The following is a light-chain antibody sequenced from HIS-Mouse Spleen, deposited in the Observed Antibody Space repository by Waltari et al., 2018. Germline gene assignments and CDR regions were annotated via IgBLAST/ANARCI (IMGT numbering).Light chain of an antibody. CDR2: DAS. V-gene: IGKV3-11*01. CDR1: QSVSSY. CDR3: QQRSNWPPLA. Sequence: EIVLTQSPATLSLSPGDRATLSCRASQSVSSYLAWYQQKPGQAPRPLIYDASNRATGIPARFSGSGSGTDCTLTISSLEPEDLAVYYCQQRSNWPPLAFGGGTKVEIK. J-gene: IGKJ4*01.